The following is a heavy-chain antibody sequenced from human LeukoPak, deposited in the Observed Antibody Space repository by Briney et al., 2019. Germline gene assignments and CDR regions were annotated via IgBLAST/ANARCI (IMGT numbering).Heavy chain of an antibody. V-gene: IGHV1-2*02. Sequence: ASVMVSCKASGYTFTGYYMHWVRQAPGQGLEWMGWINPNSGGTNYAQKFQGRATMTRDTSISTAYMELSRLRSDDTAVYYCARGNDILTGYYYANFDYWGQGTLVTVSS. CDR2: INPNSGGT. CDR1: GYTFTGYY. J-gene: IGHJ4*02. D-gene: IGHD3-9*01. CDR3: ARGNDILTGYYYANFDY.